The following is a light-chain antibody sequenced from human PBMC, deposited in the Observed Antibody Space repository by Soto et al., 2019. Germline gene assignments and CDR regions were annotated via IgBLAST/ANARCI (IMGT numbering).Light chain of an antibody. CDR2: AAS. V-gene: IGKV1-39*01. J-gene: IGKJ1*01. CDR3: QQGYGTPWT. CDR1: QSISSY. Sequence: DIQMTQSPSSLSASVGDRVTITCRASQSISSYLHWYQQKPGTAPKLLIYAASNLQSGVPSRVSASGSGTEFDSTLNSLQPEDFATYYCQQGYGTPWTFGQGTKGASK.